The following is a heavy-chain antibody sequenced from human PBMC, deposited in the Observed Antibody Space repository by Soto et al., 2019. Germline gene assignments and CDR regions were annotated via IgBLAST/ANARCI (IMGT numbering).Heavy chain of an antibody. CDR3: ARAEGSYVLDAFDI. CDR2: ISSSSSYI. V-gene: IGHV3-21*01. J-gene: IGHJ3*02. CDR1: GFTFSSYS. Sequence: EVQLVESGGGLVKPGGSLRLSCAASGFTFSSYSMNWVRQAPGKGLEWVSSISSSSSYIYYADSVKGRFTISRDNAKNSLYLQMNSLRAEDTAVYYCARAEGSYVLDAFDIWGQGTMVTVSS. D-gene: IGHD1-26*01.